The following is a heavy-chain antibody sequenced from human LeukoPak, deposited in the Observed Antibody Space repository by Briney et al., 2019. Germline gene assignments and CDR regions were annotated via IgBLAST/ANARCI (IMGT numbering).Heavy chain of an antibody. CDR2: IRSKANSYAT. CDR1: GFTFSGSA. D-gene: IGHD3-3*01. J-gene: IGHJ6*03. Sequence: GGSLRLSCAASGFTFSGSAMHWVRQASGKGLEWVGRIRSKANSYATAYAASVKGRFTISRDDSKNTAYLQMNSLKTEDTAVYYCTRRPEFGVVVFPPMDVWGKGTTATVSS. V-gene: IGHV3-73*01. CDR3: TRRPEFGVVVFPPMDV.